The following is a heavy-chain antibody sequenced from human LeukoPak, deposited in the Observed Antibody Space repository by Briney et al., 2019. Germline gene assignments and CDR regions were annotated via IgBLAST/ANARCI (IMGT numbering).Heavy chain of an antibody. J-gene: IGHJ4*02. D-gene: IGHD2-15*01. V-gene: IGHV3-30*02. CDR2: VRYDGSKK. CDR3: AKEDGYATAWYFDH. Sequence: SGGSLRLSCATSRFTFSNYGMHWVRQAPGKGLEWVAFVRYDGSKKNYADSVRGRFTISRDNSKKTLYLQMDSLRPEDTAVYYCAKEDGYATAWYFDHWGQGTLVTVSS. CDR1: RFTFSNYG.